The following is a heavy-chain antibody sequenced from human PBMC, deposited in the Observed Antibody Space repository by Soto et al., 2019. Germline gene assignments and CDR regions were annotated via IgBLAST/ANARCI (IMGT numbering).Heavy chain of an antibody. Sequence: GGSLRLSCQASGFTFDDFAIRCVRQAPLRCLEWVWGITWNGENIDYADSVKGRFSMSRDNAKNSIYLQMNSLRVEDTAFYYCVKDAVAPFGEFFDFWGQGTLVTVSS. CDR2: ITWNGENI. CDR3: VKDAVAPFGEFFDF. V-gene: IGHV3-9*01. D-gene: IGHD3-10*01. J-gene: IGHJ4*02. CDR1: GFTFDDFA.